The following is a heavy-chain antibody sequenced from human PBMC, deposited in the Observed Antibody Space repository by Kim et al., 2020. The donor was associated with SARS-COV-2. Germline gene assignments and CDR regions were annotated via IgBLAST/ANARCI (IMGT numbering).Heavy chain of an antibody. CDR1: GFTFSSYS. V-gene: IGHV3-21*01. CDR3: ARDPALVGAIESHFDY. Sequence: GGSLRLSCAASGFTFSSYSMNWVRQAPGKGLEWVSSISSSSSYIYYADSVKGRFTISRDNAKNSLYLQMNSLRAEDTAVYYCARDPALVGAIESHFDYWGQGTLVTVSS. J-gene: IGHJ4*02. D-gene: IGHD1-26*01. CDR2: ISSSSSYI.